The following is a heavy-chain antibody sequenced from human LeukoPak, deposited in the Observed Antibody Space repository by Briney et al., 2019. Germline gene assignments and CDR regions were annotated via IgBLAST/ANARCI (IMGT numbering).Heavy chain of an antibody. CDR1: GFTFSSYA. CDR2: ITGSGGNT. D-gene: IGHD3-3*01. J-gene: IGHJ5*02. V-gene: IGHV3-23*01. Sequence: GGSLRLSCAASGFTFSSYAMSWLRQAPGKGLEWVSVITGSGGNTYYADSVKGRFTISRDNSKNTLYLQMNSLRAEDAAVYYCAKPDLTIPSDFWSGYWSPNCFLPWGEGTRLRVS. CDR3: AKPDLTIPSDFWSGYWSPNCFLP.